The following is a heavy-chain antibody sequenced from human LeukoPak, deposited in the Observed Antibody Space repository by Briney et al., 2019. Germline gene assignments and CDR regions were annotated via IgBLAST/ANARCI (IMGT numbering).Heavy chain of an antibody. CDR2: VGGTSGTT. Sequence: GGSLRLSCAASGFTYSSYAMSWVRQAPGKGLEWVSVVGGTSGTTYYAHSVKGRFTISRDNSRNTLYLQMSSLRAEDTAVYYCAKDPSLWGRGTLVTVSS. CDR3: AKDPSL. V-gene: IGHV3-23*01. CDR1: GFTYSSYA. J-gene: IGHJ2*01.